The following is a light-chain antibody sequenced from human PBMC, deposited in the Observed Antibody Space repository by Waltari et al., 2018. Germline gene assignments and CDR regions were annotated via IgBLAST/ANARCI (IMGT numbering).Light chain of an antibody. V-gene: IGLV2-14*03. J-gene: IGLJ2*01. Sequence: QPALTQPASMSGSPGPSVTISCTGTSSAIRDYHFVSWYQQHPGKGPKLIIYYVTNRASGVSNRFSGSKSGNRASLTISGLQAEDEADYYCSAYISRSISYVIFGGGTKLTVL. CDR2: YVT. CDR3: SAYISRSISYVI. CDR1: SSAIRDYHF.